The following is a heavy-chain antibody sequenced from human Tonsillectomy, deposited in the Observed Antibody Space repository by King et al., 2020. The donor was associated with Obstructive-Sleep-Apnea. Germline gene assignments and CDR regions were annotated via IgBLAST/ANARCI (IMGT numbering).Heavy chain of an antibody. V-gene: IGHV3-30*04. CDR2: ISYDGSNK. Sequence: VQLVESGGGVVQPGRSLRLSCAASGFTFSSYAMHWVRQAPGKGLEWVAVISYDGSNKYYADSVKGRFTISRDNSKNTLYLQMNSLRAEDTAVYYCARDGGDIVVVVAATGIDYWGQGTLVTVSS. CDR1: GFTFSSYA. J-gene: IGHJ4*02. CDR3: ARDGGDIVVVVAATGIDY. D-gene: IGHD2-15*01.